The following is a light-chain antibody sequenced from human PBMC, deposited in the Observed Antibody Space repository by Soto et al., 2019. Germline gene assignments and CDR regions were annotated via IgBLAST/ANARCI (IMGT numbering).Light chain of an antibody. CDR2: EVS. CDR3: SSYTSSSIDYV. V-gene: IGLV2-14*01. CDR1: SSDVGGYNY. Sequence: QSALTQPASVSWSPGQSITISCTGTSSDVGGYNYVSWYQQHPGKAPKLMIYEVSNRPSGVSNRFSGSKSGNTASLTISGLQAEDEAHYYCSSYTSSSIDYVFGTGTKVTLL. J-gene: IGLJ1*01.